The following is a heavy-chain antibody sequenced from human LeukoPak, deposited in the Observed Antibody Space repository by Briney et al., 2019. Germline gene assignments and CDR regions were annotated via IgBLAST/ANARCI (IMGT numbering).Heavy chain of an antibody. CDR3: AKALGNYFDY. CDR1: GFTFSSYG. D-gene: IGHD3-10*01. CDR2: ITYDGSNK. V-gene: IGHV3-30*18. J-gene: IGHJ4*02. Sequence: GGSLRLSCAASGFTFSSYGMHWVRQAPGKGLEWVSVITYDGSNKYYADSVKGRFTISRDNSKNTLYLQMNSLRIEDTAVYYCAKALGNYFDYWGQGTLVTVSS.